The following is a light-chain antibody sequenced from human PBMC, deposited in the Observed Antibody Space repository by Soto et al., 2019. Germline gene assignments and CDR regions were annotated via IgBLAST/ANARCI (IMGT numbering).Light chain of an antibody. CDR2: ADN. CDR3: GAWDDSVTGPV. CDR1: FSNVGNNY. Sequence: QSVLTQPPSVSGTPGQTGTISCSGTFSNVGNNYLYWYQQLPGAAPRLLISADNQRPSGVPDRFSGSKSGSSASLAISELRSEDEGDYYCGAWDDSVTGPVFGGGTKLTVL. V-gene: IGLV1-47*02. J-gene: IGLJ3*02.